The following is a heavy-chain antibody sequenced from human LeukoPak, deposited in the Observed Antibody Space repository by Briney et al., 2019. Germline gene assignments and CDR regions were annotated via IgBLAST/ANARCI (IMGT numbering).Heavy chain of an antibody. CDR1: GITLSNYG. V-gene: IGHV3-23*01. J-gene: IGHJ4*02. CDR3: AKRGVVIRVILVGFHKEAYYFES. CDR2: ISDSGGST. Sequence: GGSLRLSCAVSGITLSNYGMSWVRQAPGKGLEWVAGISDSGGSTKYADTVKGRFTIARDNRKNTLYLQMNSLRAEDTAVYFCAKRGVVIRVILVGFHKEAYYFESWGQGALVTVSS. D-gene: IGHD3/OR15-3a*01.